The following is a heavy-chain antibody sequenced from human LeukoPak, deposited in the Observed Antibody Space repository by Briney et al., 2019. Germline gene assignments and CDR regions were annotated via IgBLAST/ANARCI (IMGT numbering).Heavy chain of an antibody. J-gene: IGHJ5*02. CDR3: ARRLSSKVVVPAASDNWFDP. Sequence: GESLKISCKGSGYSFTSYWIAWVRQMPGKGLEYMGIIYPGDSDTRYSPSFQGQVTISADKSISTAYLQWSSLKASDTAMYYCARRLSSKVVVPAASDNWFDPWGQGTLVTVSS. D-gene: IGHD2-2*01. V-gene: IGHV5-51*01. CDR2: IYPGDSDT. CDR1: GYSFTSYW.